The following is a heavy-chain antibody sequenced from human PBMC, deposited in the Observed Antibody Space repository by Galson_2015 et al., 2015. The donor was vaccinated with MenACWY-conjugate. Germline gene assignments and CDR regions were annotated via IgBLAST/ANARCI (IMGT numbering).Heavy chain of an antibody. J-gene: IGHJ3*02. V-gene: IGHV1-3*01. CDR2: INAGNGNT. D-gene: IGHD3-10*01. CDR1: GYTFTSYA. Sequence: SVKVSCKASGYTFTSYAMHWVRQAPGQRLEWMGWINAGNGNTKYSQKFQGRVTITRDTSASTAYMELSSLRSEDTAVYYCARTDRRPLLWFGEERHAFDIWGQGTMVTVSS. CDR3: ARTDRRPLLWFGEERHAFDI.